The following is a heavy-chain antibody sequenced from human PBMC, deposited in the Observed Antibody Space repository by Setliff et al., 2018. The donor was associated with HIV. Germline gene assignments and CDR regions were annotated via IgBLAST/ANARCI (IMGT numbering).Heavy chain of an antibody. D-gene: IGHD1-26*01. V-gene: IGHV4-39*01. J-gene: IGHJ6*03. CDR1: GGSISSSSYY. CDR2: IYYSGST. Sequence: PSETLSLTCTVSGGSISSSSYYWGWIRQPPGKGLEWIGRIYYSGSTYSTPSLKSRVTISADTSKNQISLKLNSVTAADTAVYYCARGIGPLPNWENFYYSMDVWGKGTTVTVSS. CDR3: ARGIGPLPNWENFYYSMDV.